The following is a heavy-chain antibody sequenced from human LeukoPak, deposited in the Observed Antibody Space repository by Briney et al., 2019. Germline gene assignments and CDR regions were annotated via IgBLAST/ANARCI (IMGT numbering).Heavy chain of an antibody. Sequence: ASVKVSCKASGYTFTGYYMHWVRQAPGQGLEWVGRINPNSGGTNYAQKFQGRVTMTRDTSISTAYMELSRLRSDDTAVYYCARVITIFGVAYDAFDIWGQGTMVTVSS. J-gene: IGHJ3*02. CDR1: GYTFTGYY. D-gene: IGHD3-3*01. CDR3: ARVITIFGVAYDAFDI. V-gene: IGHV1-2*06. CDR2: INPNSGGT.